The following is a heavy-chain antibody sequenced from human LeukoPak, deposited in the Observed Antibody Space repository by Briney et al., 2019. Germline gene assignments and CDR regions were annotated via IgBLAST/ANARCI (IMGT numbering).Heavy chain of an antibody. J-gene: IGHJ4*02. D-gene: IGHD3-3*01. V-gene: IGHV1-18*01. CDR2: ISPYNGNT. CDR3: QMYYDFWSGYYGTDY. Sequence: ASVKVSCKASGYTFTSYDISWVRQAPGQGLEWMGWISPYNGNTNYAQKLQGRVTMTTDTSTSTAYMELRSLRSDDTAVYYCQMYYDFWSGYYGTDYWGQGTLVTVSS. CDR1: GYTFTSYD.